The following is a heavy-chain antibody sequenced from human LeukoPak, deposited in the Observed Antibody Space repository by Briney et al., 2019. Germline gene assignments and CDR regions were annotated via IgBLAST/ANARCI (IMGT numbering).Heavy chain of an antibody. J-gene: IGHJ3*02. CDR2: IYNSGST. CDR3: ARSAIDAFDI. Sequence: SETLSLTCTVSGGSISSYYWSWIRQPPGKGLECIGYIYNSGSTNYNPSLESRVSISVDTSKNQFSLKLSSVTAADTAVYYCARSAIDAFDIWGQGTMVTVSS. V-gene: IGHV4-59*08. CDR1: GGSISSYY. D-gene: IGHD6-25*01.